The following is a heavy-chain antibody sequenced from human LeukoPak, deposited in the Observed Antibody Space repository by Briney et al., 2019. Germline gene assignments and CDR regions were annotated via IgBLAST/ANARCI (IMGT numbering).Heavy chain of an antibody. CDR2: IIPIFGTA. Sequence: ASVKVSCKASGGTFSSCAISWVRQAPGQGLEWMGGIIPIFGTANYAQKFQGRVTITADKSTSTAYMELSSLRSEDTAVYYCARDHRGYSYGYPLDYWAQGTLVTVSS. CDR3: ARDHRGYSYGYPLDY. CDR1: GGTFSSCA. V-gene: IGHV1-69*06. D-gene: IGHD5-18*01. J-gene: IGHJ4*02.